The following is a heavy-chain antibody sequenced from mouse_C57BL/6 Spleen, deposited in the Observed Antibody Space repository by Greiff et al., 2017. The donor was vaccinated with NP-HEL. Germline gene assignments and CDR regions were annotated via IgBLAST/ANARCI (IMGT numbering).Heavy chain of an antibody. CDR1: GFTFSSYA. V-gene: IGHV5-4*01. Sequence: DVMLVESGGGLVKPGGSLKLSCAASGFTFSSYAMSWVRQTPEKRLEWVATISDGGSYTYYPDNVKGRFTISRDNAKNNLYLQMSHLKSEDTAMYYCAREAQAGALYYFDYWGQGTTLTVAS. J-gene: IGHJ2*01. CDR3: AREAQAGALYYFDY. CDR2: ISDGGSYT. D-gene: IGHD3-2*02.